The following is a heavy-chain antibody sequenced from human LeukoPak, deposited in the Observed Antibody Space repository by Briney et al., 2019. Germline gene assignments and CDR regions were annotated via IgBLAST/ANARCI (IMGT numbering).Heavy chain of an antibody. J-gene: IGHJ4*02. CDR3: AKDWAVAVRWGIDY. V-gene: IGHV3-23*01. D-gene: IGHD6-19*01. CDR2: ISGSGGST. Sequence: GGSLRLSCAASGFTFSSYAMSWVRQAPGKGLEWVSAISGSGGSTYYADSVKGRFTIPRDNSKNTLYLQMNSLRAEDTAVYYCAKDWAVAVRWGIDYWGQGTLVTVSS. CDR1: GFTFSSYA.